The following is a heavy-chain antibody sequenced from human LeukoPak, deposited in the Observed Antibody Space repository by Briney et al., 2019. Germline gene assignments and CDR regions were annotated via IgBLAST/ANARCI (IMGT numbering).Heavy chain of an antibody. D-gene: IGHD2-15*01. Sequence: SETLSLTCAVYGGSFSGYYWSWIRQPPGKGLEWIGETNHSGSTNYNPSLKSRVTISVDTSKNQLSLRLTSVTAADTAVYYCARRRQVSYYSPYAFDLWGQGTMVTVSS. V-gene: IGHV4-34*01. CDR2: TNHSGST. CDR1: GGSFSGYY. J-gene: IGHJ3*01. CDR3: ARRRQVSYYSPYAFDL.